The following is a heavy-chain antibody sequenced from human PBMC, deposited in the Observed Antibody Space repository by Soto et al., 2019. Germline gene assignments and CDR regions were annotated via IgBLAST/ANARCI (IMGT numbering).Heavy chain of an antibody. CDR1: GFNFGNFG. J-gene: IGHJ4*02. Sequence: GWLGRSCLASGFNFGNFGMHWVRQAPGKGLEWLTVISNDENIKQDSVRGRFAIARDNSKNTLYLHLTSLGAEDTAIYYCARGLRGVLDYWGQGTPVTVSS. D-gene: IGHD5-12*01. V-gene: IGHV3-33*01. CDR2: ISNDENIK. CDR3: ARGLRGVLDY.